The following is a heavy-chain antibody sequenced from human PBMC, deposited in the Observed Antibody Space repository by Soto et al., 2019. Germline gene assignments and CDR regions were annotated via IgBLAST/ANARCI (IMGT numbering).Heavy chain of an antibody. Sequence: PGGSLRLACAASGFSFSRYSMNWVRQAPGKGLEWVSYIKSSGSTIYYAESVKGRFTISRDNAKNSLYLQMNSLRDEDSAVYYCEADGPHTHSVAYWGQGSMVTVS. CDR3: EADGPHTHSVAY. CDR1: GFSFSRYS. J-gene: IGHJ4*02. CDR2: IKSSGSTI. D-gene: IGHD1-26*01. V-gene: IGHV3-48*02.